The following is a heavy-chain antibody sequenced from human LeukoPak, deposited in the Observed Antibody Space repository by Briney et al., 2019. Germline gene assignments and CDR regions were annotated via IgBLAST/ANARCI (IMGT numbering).Heavy chain of an antibody. V-gene: IGHV3-9*01. CDR2: ISWNSGSI. CDR3: ARSFVGRNRIAVRFYYYYYMDV. Sequence: PGGSLRLSCAASGFTFDGYAMHWVRQAPGKGLEWVSGISWNSGSIGYADSVKGRFTISRDNAKNSLYLQMNSLRAEDTAVYYCARSFVGRNRIAVRFYYYYYMDVWGKGTTVTVSS. J-gene: IGHJ6*03. D-gene: IGHD6-6*01. CDR1: GFTFDGYA.